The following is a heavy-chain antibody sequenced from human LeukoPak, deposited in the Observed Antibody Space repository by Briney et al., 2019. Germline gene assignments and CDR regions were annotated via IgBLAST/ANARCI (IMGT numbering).Heavy chain of an antibody. V-gene: IGHV3-48*01. D-gene: IGHD6-19*01. CDR1: GFTFSSYS. CDR2: ISSSSSTI. Sequence: GGSLRLSCAASGFTFSSYSMNWVRQAPGKGLEWVSYISSSSSTIYYADSVKGRFTISRDNSKNTLYLQMNSLRAEDTAVYYCAKVAARQWLLTHNYFHYWGQGTLVTVSS. CDR3: AKVAARQWLLTHNYFHY. J-gene: IGHJ4*02.